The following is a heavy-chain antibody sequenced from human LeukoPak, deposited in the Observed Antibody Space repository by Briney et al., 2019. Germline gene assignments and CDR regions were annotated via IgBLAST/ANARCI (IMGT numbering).Heavy chain of an antibody. CDR2: ISTNSDIR. Sequence: GASVKVSCKASGYTFTNYGISWVRQAPGQGLEWMGWISTNSDIRTCAQTLQGRFTMTTDTATTTAYMELNNLTFDDTAVYYCARDWDAMNNCFDPWGQGTPVTVSS. J-gene: IGHJ5*02. CDR1: GYTFTNYG. CDR3: ARDWDAMNNCFDP. D-gene: IGHD1-26*01. V-gene: IGHV1-18*01.